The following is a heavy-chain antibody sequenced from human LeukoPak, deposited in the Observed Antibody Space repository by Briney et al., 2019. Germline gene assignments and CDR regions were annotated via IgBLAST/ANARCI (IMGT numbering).Heavy chain of an antibody. J-gene: IGHJ3*02. CDR2: INHSGST. CDR1: GGSFSGYY. CDR3: ARGGTMVRGVRTTRAFDI. Sequence: PSETLSLTCAVYGGSFSGYYWSWIRQPPGKGLEWIGEINHSGSTNYNPSLKSRVTISVDTSKNQFSLKLSSVTAADTAVYYSARGGTMVRGVRTTRAFDIWGQGTMVTVSS. D-gene: IGHD3-10*01. V-gene: IGHV4-34*01.